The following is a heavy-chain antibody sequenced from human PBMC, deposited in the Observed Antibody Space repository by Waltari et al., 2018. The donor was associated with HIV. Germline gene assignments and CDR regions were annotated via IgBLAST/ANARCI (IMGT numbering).Heavy chain of an antibody. CDR3: ARKYYFDY. CDR1: DGSFSDYY. Sequence: QVQLQQWGAGLLRPSETLSLTCAVYDGSFSDYYWSWIRQPPGKGLEWIGEINHSGSTNYNPSLKSRVTISIDTSKSQFSLRLSSVTAADTAVYYCARKYYFDYWGQGTLVTVSS. J-gene: IGHJ4*02. CDR2: INHSGST. V-gene: IGHV4-34*01.